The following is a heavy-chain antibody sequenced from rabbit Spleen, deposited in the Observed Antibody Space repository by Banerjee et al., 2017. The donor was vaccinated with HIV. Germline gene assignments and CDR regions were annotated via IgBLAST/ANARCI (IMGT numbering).Heavy chain of an antibody. V-gene: IGHV1S45*01. CDR2: IYAGVSDST. Sequence: QEQLVESGGGLVQPEGSLTLTCTASGFSFTSIYYMCWVRQAPGKGLEWSGCIYAGVSDSTYYASWAKGRFTISKASSTTVTLQMTSLTAADTATYFCARDLPGVIGWNFNLWGPGTLVTVS. CDR3: ARDLPGVIGWNFNL. CDR1: GFSFTSIYY. J-gene: IGHJ4*01. D-gene: IGHD1-1*01.